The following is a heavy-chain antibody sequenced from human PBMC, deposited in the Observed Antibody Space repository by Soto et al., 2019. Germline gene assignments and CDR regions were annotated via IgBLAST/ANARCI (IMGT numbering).Heavy chain of an antibody. J-gene: IGHJ6*02. CDR3: ARLKSAAAGMDV. V-gene: IGHV5-51*01. CDR2: IYPGDSDT. Sequence: GASETSSCERSVESVTSSWLAWVRQMPGKGLECMGIIYPGDSDTRYSPSFQGQVTISADKSISTAYLQWSSLKAADTAIYYCARLKSAAAGMDVWGQGTTVTVSS. CDR1: VESVTSSW. D-gene: IGHD6-13*01.